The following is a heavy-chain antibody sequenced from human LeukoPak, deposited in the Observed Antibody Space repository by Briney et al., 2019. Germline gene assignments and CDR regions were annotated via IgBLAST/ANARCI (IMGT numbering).Heavy chain of an antibody. Sequence: GGSLRLSCAVSGFTFSNYVMSWVRQAPGRGLEWVSAISGSGGITYYADSVKGRFTISRDNSKNTLYLQMNSLRAEDTAVYYCAALFSTTWRFFQHGGQGTLVTVSS. CDR1: GFTFSNYV. V-gene: IGHV3-23*01. D-gene: IGHD1-14*01. CDR3: AALFSTTWRFFQH. J-gene: IGHJ1*01. CDR2: ISGSGGIT.